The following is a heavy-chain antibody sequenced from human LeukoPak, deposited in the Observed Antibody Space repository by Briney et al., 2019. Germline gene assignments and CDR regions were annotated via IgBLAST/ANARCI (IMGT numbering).Heavy chain of an antibody. CDR1: GGSISSYY. CDR2: IYYSGST. V-gene: IGHV4-59*08. J-gene: IGHJ4*02. Sequence: SDTLSLTCTVSGGSISSYYWSWIRQPPGKGLEWIGYIYYSGSTSYNPSLKSRVTISVDTSKNQFSLKLSSVTAADTAVYYCARQGYYDFWSGYSSFDYWGQGTLVTVSS. CDR3: ARQGYYDFWSGYSSFDY. D-gene: IGHD3-3*01.